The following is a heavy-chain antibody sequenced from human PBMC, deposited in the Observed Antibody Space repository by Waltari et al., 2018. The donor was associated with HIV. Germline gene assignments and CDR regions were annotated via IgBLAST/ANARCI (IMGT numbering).Heavy chain of an antibody. D-gene: IGHD2-21*01. Sequence: QVQLQQWGAGLLKPSETLSVTCTVSGGSLGTSYWNWVRHFPGKGLEWIGEINPGGGTTYKPSLKSRVTISRDWSKNLFSLKLTSVTAADTALYYCAGIVHRASYSMDVWGQGTTVTVSS. V-gene: IGHV4-34*02. CDR1: GGSLGTSY. CDR3: AGIVHRASYSMDV. CDR2: INPGGGT. J-gene: IGHJ6*02.